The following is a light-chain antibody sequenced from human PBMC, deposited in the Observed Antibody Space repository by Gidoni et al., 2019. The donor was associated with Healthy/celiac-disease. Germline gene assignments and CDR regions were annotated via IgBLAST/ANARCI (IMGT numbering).Light chain of an antibody. CDR3: QQSYSTPRT. CDR1: QSISSY. Sequence: DIKMTQSPSSLSASVGDRVTITCRASQSISSYLNWYQKKPGKAPKLLIYAASSLQSGVPSRFSGSGSGTDFTLTISSLQPEDFATYYCQQSYSTPRTFGQGTKVEIK. V-gene: IGKV1-39*01. J-gene: IGKJ1*01. CDR2: AAS.